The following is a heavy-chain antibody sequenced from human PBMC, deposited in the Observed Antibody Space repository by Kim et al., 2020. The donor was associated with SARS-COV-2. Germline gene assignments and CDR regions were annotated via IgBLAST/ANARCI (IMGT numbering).Heavy chain of an antibody. J-gene: IGHJ6*01. CDR2: ISVSGDNT. Sequence: GGSLRLSCAASGFKFTKFAMTWVRQAPGKGLEWVAAISVSGDNTYYADSVKGRFTISRDNSENSVYVQMTSLRVEDTATYYCAKEGYAAGSVNYYYSGM. CDR3: AKEGYAAGSVNYYYSGM. D-gene: IGHD3-10*01. CDR1: GFKFTKFA. V-gene: IGHV3-23*01.